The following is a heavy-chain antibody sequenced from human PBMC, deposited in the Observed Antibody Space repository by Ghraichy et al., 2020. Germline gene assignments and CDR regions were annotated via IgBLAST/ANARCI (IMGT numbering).Heavy chain of an antibody. D-gene: IGHD3-22*01. Sequence: ASVKVSCKASGYTFTSYEIHWVRQAAGHGLEWIGWMHPNSGDTGFAQRFQGRVTMTRDTSITTAYMELSSLRTEDTAMYYCARVGETYLDSSGYYRPWGQGTLVTVSP. CDR1: GYTFTSYE. CDR2: MHPNSGDT. V-gene: IGHV1-8*01. CDR3: ARVGETYLDSSGYYRP. J-gene: IGHJ4*02.